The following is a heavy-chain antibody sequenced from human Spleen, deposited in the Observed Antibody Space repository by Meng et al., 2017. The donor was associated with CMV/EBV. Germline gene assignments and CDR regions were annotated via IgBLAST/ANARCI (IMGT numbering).Heavy chain of an antibody. CDR2: IKTKTDGATT. CDR1: GITFNKAY. V-gene: IGHV3-15*01. D-gene: IGHD3-22*01. Sequence: GESLKISCAASGITFNKAYMTWVRQAPGKGLKWVGRIKTKTDGATTDYAAPVKGRFTISRDDSKNTVYLQMNTLKTEDTAVYYCTTTPDRGAYYYDSRDGNAFEIWGQGTMVTVSS. J-gene: IGHJ3*02. CDR3: TTTPDRGAYYYDSRDGNAFEI.